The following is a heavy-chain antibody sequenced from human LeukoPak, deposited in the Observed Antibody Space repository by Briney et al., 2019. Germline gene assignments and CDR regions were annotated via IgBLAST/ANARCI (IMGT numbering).Heavy chain of an antibody. V-gene: IGHV3-23*01. CDR3: AKGKYSSGGVPDY. Sequence: GGSLRLSCVASEFTFSSHAMNWVRQAPGKGLEWVSSISGGGESTYYADSVKGRFTVSRDNSKNTLYLRINSLRGEDTAVYYCAKGKYSSGGVPDYWGQGTLVTVSS. J-gene: IGHJ4*02. CDR2: ISGGGEST. CDR1: EFTFSSHA. D-gene: IGHD6-19*01.